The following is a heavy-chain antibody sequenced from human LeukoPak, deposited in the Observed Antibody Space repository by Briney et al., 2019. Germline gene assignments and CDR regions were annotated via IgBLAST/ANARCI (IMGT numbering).Heavy chain of an antibody. CDR2: IYTSGST. Sequence: SETLSLTCTVSGGSISSYYWSWIRQPAGKGLEWIGRIYTSGSTNYNPSLKSRVTMSVDTSKNQFSLKLSSVTAADTAVYYCARDARVGIPSGGSFGLQYYFDYWGQGALVTVSS. CDR3: ARDARVGIPSGGSFGLQYYFDY. D-gene: IGHD2-15*01. J-gene: IGHJ4*02. CDR1: GGSISSYY. V-gene: IGHV4-4*07.